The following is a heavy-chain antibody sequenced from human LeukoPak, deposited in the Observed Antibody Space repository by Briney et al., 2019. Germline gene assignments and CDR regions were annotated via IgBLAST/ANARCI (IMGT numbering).Heavy chain of an antibody. V-gene: IGHV1-46*01. Sequence: AASVKVSCKASGDTFTRHYIQWLRQAPGQGLEWMGIINPSGGSTSYAQKFQGRVTMTRDTSTSTVYMELSSLRSDDTAVYYCARLSQQTFDIWGQGTLVTVSS. CDR1: GDTFTRHY. CDR3: ARLSQQTFDI. CDR2: INPSGGST. J-gene: IGHJ3*02.